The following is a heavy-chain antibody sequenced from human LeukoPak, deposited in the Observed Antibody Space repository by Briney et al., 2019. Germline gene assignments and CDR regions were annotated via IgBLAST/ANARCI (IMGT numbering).Heavy chain of an antibody. CDR2: ISYDGSNK. J-gene: IGHJ3*01. Sequence: PGRSLRLSCAVSGFIFDDYAMHWVRQAPGKGLEWVAVISYDGSNKYYADSVKGRFTISRDNSKNTLYLQMNSLRAEDTAVYYCARDVQGYCSSISCYGGAFDVWGQGTMVTVSS. CDR1: GFIFDDYA. D-gene: IGHD2-2*01. V-gene: IGHV3-30-3*01. CDR3: ARDVQGYCSSISCYGGAFDV.